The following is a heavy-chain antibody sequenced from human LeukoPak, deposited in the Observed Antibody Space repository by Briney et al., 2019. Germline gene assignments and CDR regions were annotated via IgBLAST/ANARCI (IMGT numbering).Heavy chain of an antibody. D-gene: IGHD3-10*01. J-gene: IGHJ4*02. CDR1: GFTFSSYS. CDR3: AKRGPRSPYYFDY. CDR2: ISSSSSYI. V-gene: IGHV3-21*01. Sequence: GGSLRLSCAASGFTFSSYSMNWVRQAPGKGLEWVSSISSSSSYIYYADSVKGRFTISRDNSKNTLYLQMNSLRAEDTAVYYCAKRGPRSPYYFDYWGQGTLVTVSS.